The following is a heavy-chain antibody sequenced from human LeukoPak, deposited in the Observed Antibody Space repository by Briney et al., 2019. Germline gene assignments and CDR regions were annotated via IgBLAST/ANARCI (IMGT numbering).Heavy chain of an antibody. CDR2: ISGSGGST. CDR1: GFTFSSYA. J-gene: IGHJ4*02. D-gene: IGHD2-2*01. V-gene: IGHV3-23*01. Sequence: GGSLRLSCAASGFTFSSYAMSWVRQAPGKGLEWVSGISGSGGSTYYADSVKGRFTISRDNSKNTLYLQMNSLRAEDTAVYYCAKDLPDIVVVPAAIGTGCWGQGTLVTVSS. CDR3: AKDLPDIVVVPAAIGTGC.